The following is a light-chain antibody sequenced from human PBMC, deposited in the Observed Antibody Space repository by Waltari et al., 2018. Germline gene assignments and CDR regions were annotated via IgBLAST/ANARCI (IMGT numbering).Light chain of an antibody. Sequence: QSVLTQPPSISAAPGQKVTISCSGTPSNIGTNFVSWYQPIPGTDPKLLISDDFRRHSGILDRFSASKSGTSATLDITGLQTGDEADYYCATWDSSLRVVLFGRGTKLTVL. J-gene: IGLJ3*02. CDR3: ATWDSSLRVVL. CDR1: PSNIGTNF. CDR2: DDF. V-gene: IGLV1-51*01.